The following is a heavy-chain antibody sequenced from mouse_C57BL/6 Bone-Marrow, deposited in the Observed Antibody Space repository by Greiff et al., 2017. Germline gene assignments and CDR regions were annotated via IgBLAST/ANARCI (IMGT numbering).Heavy chain of an antibody. CDR1: GYTFTSYW. J-gene: IGHJ1*03. CDR2: IYPGSGST. D-gene: IGHD2-5*01. V-gene: IGHV1-55*01. CDR3: SRPYSSNCDYFDF. Sequence: QVQLQQSGAELVKPGASVKMSCKASGYTFTSYWITWVKQRPGQGLEWIGDIYPGSGSTNYNEKFKSKATLTVDTSSSTAYVQLSSLTSEDSAVYYCSRPYSSNCDYFDFWGKGTTVTVSA.